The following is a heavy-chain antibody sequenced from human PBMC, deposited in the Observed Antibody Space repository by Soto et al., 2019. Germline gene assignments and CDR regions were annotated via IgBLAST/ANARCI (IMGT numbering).Heavy chain of an antibody. CDR1: GDTFKNYG. CDR2: MNAYNGHT. D-gene: IGHD3-10*01. J-gene: IGHJ5*02. CDR3: AQVYCFSPTCSVIKTNFDP. Sequence: ASVKVSCKASGDTFKNYGIIWVRQAPGQGLEWMGWMNAYNGHTKCAERFQGRVTMTTDTSTTTAYMELGSLISDDTAVYYCAQVYCFSPTCSVIKTNFDPWGQGTLVTVSS. V-gene: IGHV1-18*04.